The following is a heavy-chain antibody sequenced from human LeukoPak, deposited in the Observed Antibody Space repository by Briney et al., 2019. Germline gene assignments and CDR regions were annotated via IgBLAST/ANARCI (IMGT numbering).Heavy chain of an antibody. CDR1: GFTFSSYG. J-gene: IGHJ5*02. V-gene: IGHV3-33*06. CDR3: AKATGYYYDSSGYS. D-gene: IGHD3-22*01. Sequence: GGSLRLSCAASGFTFSSYGMHWVRQAPGKGLEWAAVIWYDGSNKYYADSVKGRFTISRDNSKNTLYLQMNSLRAEDTAVYYCAKATGYYYDSSGYSWGQGTLVTVSS. CDR2: IWYDGSNK.